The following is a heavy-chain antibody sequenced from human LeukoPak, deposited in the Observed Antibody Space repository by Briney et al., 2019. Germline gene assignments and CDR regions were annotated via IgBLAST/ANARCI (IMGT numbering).Heavy chain of an antibody. V-gene: IGHV3-30*04. CDR1: GFTFSSYA. CDR3: ARAEEWAPLSYYYYGMDV. Sequence: GGSLRLSCAASGFTFSSYAMHWVRQAPGKGLEWVAVISYDGSNKYYGDSVKGRFTISRDNSKNTLYLQMNSLRAEDTAVYYCARAEEWAPLSYYYYGMDVWGQGTTVTVSS. D-gene: IGHD1-14*01. CDR2: ISYDGSNK. J-gene: IGHJ6*02.